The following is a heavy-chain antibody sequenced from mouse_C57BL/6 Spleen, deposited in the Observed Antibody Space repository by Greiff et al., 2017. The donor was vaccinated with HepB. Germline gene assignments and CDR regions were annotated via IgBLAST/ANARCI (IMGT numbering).Heavy chain of an antibody. CDR2: IDPSDSYT. V-gene: IGHV1-69*01. J-gene: IGHJ3*01. CDR3: ARWPYDYDPWFAY. CDR1: GYTFTSYW. D-gene: IGHD2-4*01. Sequence: VQLQQSGAELVMPGASVKLSCKASGYTFTSYWMHWVKQRPGQGLEWIGEIDPSDSYTNYNQKFKGKSTLTVDKSSSTAYMQLSSLTSEDSAVYYCARWPYDYDPWFAYWGQGTLVTVSA.